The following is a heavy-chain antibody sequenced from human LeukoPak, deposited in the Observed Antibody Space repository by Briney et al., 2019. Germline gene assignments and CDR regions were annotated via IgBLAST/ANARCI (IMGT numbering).Heavy chain of an antibody. CDR2: IKQDGSEK. CDR1: GFTFSSYW. Sequence: GGSLRLSCAASGFTFSSYWMSWVRQAPGKGLEWVANIKQDGSEKYYVDSVKGRFTTSRDNAKNSLYLQMHSLRAEDTAVYYCARVEEYQLLWGFYMDVWGKGTTVTISS. V-gene: IGHV3-7*01. D-gene: IGHD2-2*01. CDR3: ARVEEYQLLWGFYMDV. J-gene: IGHJ6*03.